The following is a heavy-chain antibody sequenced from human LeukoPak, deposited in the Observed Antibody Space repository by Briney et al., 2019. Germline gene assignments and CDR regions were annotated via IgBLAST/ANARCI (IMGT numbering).Heavy chain of an antibody. D-gene: IGHD3-22*01. CDR2: ISSSSSYI. J-gene: IGHJ4*02. CDR3: ARRSHDSSGLYYFDY. CDR1: GFTFSSYS. V-gene: IGHV3-21*01. Sequence: GGSLRLSCAASGFTFSSYSMTWVRQAPGKGLEWVSSISSSSSYIYYADSVKGRFTISRDNAKNSLYLQMSSLGAEDTAVYYCARRSHDSSGLYYFDYWGQGTLVTVSS.